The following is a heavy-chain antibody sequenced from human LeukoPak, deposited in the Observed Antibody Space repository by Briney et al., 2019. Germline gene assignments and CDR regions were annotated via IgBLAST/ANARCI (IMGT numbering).Heavy chain of an antibody. CDR1: GGSISSSSYY. CDR3: ARHPGYGDYVVYYYYYMDV. D-gene: IGHD4-17*01. Sequence: PSETLSLTCTVSGGSISSSSYYWGWIRQPPGKGLEWIESIYYSGSTYYNPSLKSRVTISVDTSKNQFSLKLSSVTAADTAVYYCARHPGYGDYVVYYYYYMDVWGKGTTVTVSS. CDR2: IYYSGST. J-gene: IGHJ6*03. V-gene: IGHV4-39*01.